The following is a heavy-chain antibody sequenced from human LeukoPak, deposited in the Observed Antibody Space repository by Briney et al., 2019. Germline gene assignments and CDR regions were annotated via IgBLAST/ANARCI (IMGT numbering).Heavy chain of an antibody. CDR3: AKDFRIGYSAHFDY. Sequence: XVRXAPEKGLXXXXGIYENGGTTYYADSVKGRFSISRDNSKNTLYLQMDSLRGEDTAVYYCAKDFRIGYSAHFDYWGQGALVTVSS. D-gene: IGHD2-21*01. V-gene: IGHV3-23*01. J-gene: IGHJ4*02. CDR2: IYENGGTT.